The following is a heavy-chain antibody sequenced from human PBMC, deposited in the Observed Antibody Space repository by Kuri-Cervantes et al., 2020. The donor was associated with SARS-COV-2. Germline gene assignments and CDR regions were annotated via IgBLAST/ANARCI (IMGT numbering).Heavy chain of an antibody. D-gene: IGHD2-2*01. Sequence: SETLSLTCTVSGGSISGQYCNWIRQSAGKGLEWIGRIYYSGSTHYNPSLKSRFTMSIETSKNEFSLRLSSVTAADTAVFYCARDLPGLYYAMDVWGQGTTVTVSS. CDR1: GGSISGQY. CDR3: ARDLPGLYYAMDV. J-gene: IGHJ6*02. V-gene: IGHV4-4*07. CDR2: IYYSGST.